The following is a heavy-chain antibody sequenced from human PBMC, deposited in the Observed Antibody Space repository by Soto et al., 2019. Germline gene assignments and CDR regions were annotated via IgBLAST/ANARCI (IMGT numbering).Heavy chain of an antibody. J-gene: IGHJ4*02. D-gene: IGHD2-8*02. CDR2: ISRDGGTK. CDR3: TGEVASGY. CDR1: GFTVSTYG. V-gene: IGHV3-30*03. Sequence: QVQLVESGGGVVQPGRSLRLSCAVSGFTVSTYGMHWVRPAPGKGLEWVAVISRDGGTKYYADSVKGRFTISRDNSRNTLFPEMNSLRGDDMAVYYCTGEVASGYWGQGTLVTVSS.